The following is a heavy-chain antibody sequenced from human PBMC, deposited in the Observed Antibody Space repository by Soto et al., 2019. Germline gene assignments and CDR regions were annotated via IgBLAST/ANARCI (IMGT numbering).Heavy chain of an antibody. CDR1: GFTFSDNW. CDR2: IKTDGSEK. J-gene: IGHJ4*02. V-gene: IGHV3-7*05. CDR3: ATSMGRGGNDY. D-gene: IGHD3-10*01. Sequence: EVQLVESGGGLVQPGGSLRLSCAASGFTFSDNWMSWVRQAPGKGLERVANIKTDGSEKYYVDPVKGRFTISRDNAKNSLYLQMNSLRAEDTAVYYCATSMGRGGNDYWGQGTLVAVSS.